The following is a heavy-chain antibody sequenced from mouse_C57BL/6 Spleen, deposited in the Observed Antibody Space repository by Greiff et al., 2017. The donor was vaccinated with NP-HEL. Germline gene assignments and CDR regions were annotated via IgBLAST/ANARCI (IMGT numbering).Heavy chain of an antibody. Sequence: EVKLVESVAELVRPGASVKLSCTASGFNIKNTYMHWVKQRPEQGLEWIGRIDPANGNTKYAPKFQGKATITADTSSNTAYLQLSSLTSEDTAIYYCAPSRRGITTVVFAYWGQGTLVTVSA. CDR1: GFNIKNTY. J-gene: IGHJ3*01. CDR2: IDPANGNT. V-gene: IGHV14-3*01. D-gene: IGHD1-1*01. CDR3: APSRRGITTVVFAY.